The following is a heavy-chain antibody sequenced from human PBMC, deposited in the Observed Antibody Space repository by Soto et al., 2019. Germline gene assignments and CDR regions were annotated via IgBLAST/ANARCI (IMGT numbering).Heavy chain of an antibody. CDR1: GGSISSSSYY. J-gene: IGHJ6*02. V-gene: IGHV4-39*01. CDR3: ARFTRYYGMDV. Sequence: QLQLQESGPGLVKPSETLSLTCTVSGGSISSSSYYWGWIRQPPGKGLEWIGSIYYSGSTYYNPSLKSRDTISLDTPKNQFSPKLRSVTAADTAVYYCARFTRYYGMDVWGQGTTVTVSS. CDR2: IYYSGST.